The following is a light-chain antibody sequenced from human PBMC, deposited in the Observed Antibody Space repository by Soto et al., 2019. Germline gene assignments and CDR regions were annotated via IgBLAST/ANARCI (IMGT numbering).Light chain of an antibody. CDR2: WAS. Sequence: DIVMTQSPDSLAVSLGERATINCKSSQSVLESINNKNAVAWYQNKPGQPPILLISWASTRESGVPGRFSGGWFDTDFSLTISGLQPEDVAVYYCQQYYNSTYTFGQGTKLEIK. CDR1: QSVLESINNKNA. J-gene: IGKJ2*01. CDR3: QQYYNSTYT. V-gene: IGKV4-1*01.